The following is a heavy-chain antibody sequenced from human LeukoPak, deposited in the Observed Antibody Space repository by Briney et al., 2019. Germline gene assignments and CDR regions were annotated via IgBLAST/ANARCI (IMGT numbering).Heavy chain of an antibody. CDR2: IYHSGST. CDR1: GGSISSSNW. Sequence: SETLSLTCAVSGGSISSSNWWSWVRQPPGKGLEWIGEIYHSGSTNYNPSLKSRVTILEDKSKNQFSLKMSSVTAADTAVHYCARLYLKVLEWSPTKGKETHYFDYWGQGTLVTVSS. V-gene: IGHV4-4*02. D-gene: IGHD3-3*01. J-gene: IGHJ4*02. CDR3: ARLYLKVLEWSPTKGKETHYFDY.